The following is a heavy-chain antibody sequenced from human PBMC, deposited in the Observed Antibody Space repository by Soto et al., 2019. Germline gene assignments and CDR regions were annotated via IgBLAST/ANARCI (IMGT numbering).Heavy chain of an antibody. CDR3: ARDLYCTNGVCYTDWFDP. CDR2: MNPNSGNT. V-gene: IGHV1-8*01. CDR1: GYTFTSYD. J-gene: IGHJ5*02. Sequence: ASVKVSCKASGYTFTSYDINWVRQATGQGLEWMGWMNPNSGNTGYAQKFQGRVTMTRNTSISTAYMELSSLRSEDTAVYYCARDLYCTNGVCYTDWFDPWGQGTLVTVSS. D-gene: IGHD2-8*01.